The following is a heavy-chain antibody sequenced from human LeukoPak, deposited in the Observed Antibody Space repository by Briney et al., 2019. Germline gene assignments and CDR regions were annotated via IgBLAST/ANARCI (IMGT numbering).Heavy chain of an antibody. V-gene: IGHV1-69*01. J-gene: IGHJ6*03. D-gene: IGHD2-2*01. CDR1: GGTFSSYA. Sequence: SVKVSCKASGGTFSSYAISWVRQAPGQGLEWMGGIIPIFGTANYAQKFQGRVTITADESTSTAYMELSSLRSEDTAVYYCARGRPSYCSSTSCQGEYYYYMDVWGKGTTVTVSS. CDR2: IIPIFGTA. CDR3: ARGRPSYCSSTSCQGEYYYYMDV.